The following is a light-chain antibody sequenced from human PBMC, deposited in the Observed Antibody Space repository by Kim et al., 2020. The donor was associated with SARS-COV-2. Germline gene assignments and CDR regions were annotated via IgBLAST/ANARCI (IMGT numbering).Light chain of an antibody. Sequence: QSITISCTGTSSDVGHYNSVSWYQQHPGKAPELMIFDVSYRPSGVSDRFSGSKSGNSASLTISGLQAEDEADYYCSSYTTSSTAVVFGGGTQLTVL. V-gene: IGLV2-14*03. CDR1: SSDVGHYNS. J-gene: IGLJ2*01. CDR3: SSYTTSSTAVV. CDR2: DVS.